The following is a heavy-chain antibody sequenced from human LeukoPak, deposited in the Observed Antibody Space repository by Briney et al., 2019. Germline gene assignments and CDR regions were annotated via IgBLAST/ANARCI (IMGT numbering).Heavy chain of an antibody. V-gene: IGHV1-69*05. Sequence: SVKVSCKAFGGSFSSEAISWVRQAPGQGLEWMGGIIPIFGTANYAQKFQGRVTITTDESTSTAYMEVSSLRSEDTAVYYCGRKAGDCGGGSCYSIDYWGQGTLITVSS. J-gene: IGHJ4*02. CDR2: IIPIFGTA. D-gene: IGHD2-15*01. CDR1: GGSFSSEA. CDR3: GRKAGDCGGGSCYSIDY.